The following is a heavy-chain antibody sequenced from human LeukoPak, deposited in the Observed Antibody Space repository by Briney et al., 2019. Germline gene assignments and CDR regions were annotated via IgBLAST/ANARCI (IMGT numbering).Heavy chain of an antibody. J-gene: IGHJ3*02. CDR2: TYYRSKWYS. Sequence: SQTLSLTCAISGDSVSRNTAGWNWIRQSPSRGLEWLGRTYYRSKWYSDFAPSVRNRITINPDTSKNQFSLQLNSVTPEDTAVYYCARGGVAAGRSAFDIWGQGTMVTVSS. CDR3: ARGGVAAGRSAFDI. V-gene: IGHV6-1*01. CDR1: GDSVSRNTAG. D-gene: IGHD6-13*01.